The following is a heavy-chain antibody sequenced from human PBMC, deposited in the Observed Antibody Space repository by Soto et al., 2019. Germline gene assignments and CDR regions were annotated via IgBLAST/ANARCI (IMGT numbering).Heavy chain of an antibody. D-gene: IGHD3-3*01. V-gene: IGHV4-4*07. CDR3: ARDLAPPRSYYDFWSGPFGFDP. Sequence: SETLSLTCTVSGGSISSYYWSWIRQPSGKGLEWIGRIYTSGSTNYNPSLKSRVTMSVDTSKNQFSLKLSSVTAADTAVYYCARDLAPPRSYYDFWSGPFGFDPWGQGTLVTVSS. CDR2: IYTSGST. CDR1: GGSISSYY. J-gene: IGHJ5*02.